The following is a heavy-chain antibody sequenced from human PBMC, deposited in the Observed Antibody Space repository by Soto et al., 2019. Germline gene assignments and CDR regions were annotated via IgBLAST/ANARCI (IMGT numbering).Heavy chain of an antibody. V-gene: IGHV4-39*01. CDR1: CGSISSSSYY. Sequence: SETLSLTCTVSCGSISSSSYYWGWIRQPPGKGLEWIGSIYYSGSTYYNPSLKSRVTISVDTSKNQFSLKLSSVTAADTAVYYCARHQQVYSSSWWGLDYWGQGTLVTVSS. CDR2: IYYSGST. CDR3: ARHQQVYSSSWWGLDY. J-gene: IGHJ4*02. D-gene: IGHD6-13*01.